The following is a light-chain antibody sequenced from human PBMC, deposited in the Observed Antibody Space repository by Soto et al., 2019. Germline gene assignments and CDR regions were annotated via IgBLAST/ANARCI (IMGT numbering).Light chain of an antibody. V-gene: IGKV1-9*01. CDR3: QQYNSYSTFGPAT. J-gene: IGKJ1*01. Sequence: IQLTQSPSSLSASVGDRVTITCRASQGISSNLAWYQQKPGKVPKLLISAASTLQSGVPSRLSGSGSRTDFTLTITSLQPDDFATYYCQQYNSYSTFGPATFGQGTKVDIK. CDR1: QGISSN. CDR2: AAS.